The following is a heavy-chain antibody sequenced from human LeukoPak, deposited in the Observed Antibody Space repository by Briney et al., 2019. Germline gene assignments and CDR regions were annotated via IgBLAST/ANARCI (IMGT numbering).Heavy chain of an antibody. CDR3: ARDRGLTGTTFDSSWTFDY. CDR1: GFTFSDYS. D-gene: IGHD1-20*01. CDR2: ISSSSSYI. V-gene: IGHV3-21*01. Sequence: GGSLRLSCAASGFTFSDYSINWVRQAPGKGLEWVSSISSSSSYIYYADSVKGRFTISRDNAKNSLYLQMNSLRAEDTAVYYCARDRGLTGTTFDSSWTFDYWGQGTLVTVSS. J-gene: IGHJ4*02.